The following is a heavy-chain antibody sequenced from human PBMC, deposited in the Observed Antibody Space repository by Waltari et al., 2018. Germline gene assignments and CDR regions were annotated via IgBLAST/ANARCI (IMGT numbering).Heavy chain of an antibody. CDR2: INHRGST. CDR3: ASLKLYYYDSSGYSGQNFDY. V-gene: IGHV4-34*01. J-gene: IGHJ4*02. CDR1: GGSFSGYY. Sequence: QVQLQQWGAGLLKPSETLSLTCAVYGGSFSGYYWSWIRQPPGKGLEWIGEINHRGSTNYNPSLKSRVTISVDTSKNQFSLKLSSVTAADTAVYYCASLKLYYYDSSGYSGQNFDYWGQGTLVTISS. D-gene: IGHD3-22*01.